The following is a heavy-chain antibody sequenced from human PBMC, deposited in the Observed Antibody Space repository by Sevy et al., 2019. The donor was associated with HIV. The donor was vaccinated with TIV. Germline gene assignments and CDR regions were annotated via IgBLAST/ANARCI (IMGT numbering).Heavy chain of an antibody. D-gene: IGHD6-19*01. CDR2: INHSGST. CDR1: GGSFSGYY. Sequence: SETLSLTCAVYGGSFSGYYWSWIRQPPGKGLEWIGEINHSGSTNYNPFLKSRVTISVDTSKNQFSLKLSSVTAADTAVYYCARGEGYSSGLEPWGQGTLVTVSS. V-gene: IGHV4-34*01. CDR3: ARGEGYSSGLEP. J-gene: IGHJ5*02.